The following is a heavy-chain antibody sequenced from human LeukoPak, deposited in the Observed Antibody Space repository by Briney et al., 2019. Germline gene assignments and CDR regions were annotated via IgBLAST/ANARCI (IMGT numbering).Heavy chain of an antibody. V-gene: IGHV3-30*03. Sequence: GGSLRLFCAASGFTFSSYGMGWVRQAPGKWLEWVSAISVAGSNKYYADSGKGRFTISRDTSKNTTYLQMNSLMTKDTAVSYRAGEVFNRGYYYYCCMVVWGKGTTVTVS. J-gene: IGHJ6*03. CDR2: ISVAGSNK. CDR1: GFTFSSYG. CDR3: AGEVFNRGYYYYCCMVV. D-gene: IGHD7-27*01.